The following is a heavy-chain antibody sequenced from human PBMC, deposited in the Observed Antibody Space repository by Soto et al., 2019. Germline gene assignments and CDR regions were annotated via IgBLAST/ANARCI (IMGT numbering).Heavy chain of an antibody. Sequence: GGSMRLSCAASGFSFSSYAVSWGRQAPGKGLEWVSAISGSGGSTYYADSVKGRFTISRDNSKNTLYLQMNSLRAEDTAVYYCAKSGGRDRVPNLPYYYYYMDVWGKGTTVTVSS. D-gene: IGHD3-10*01. CDR3: AKSGGRDRVPNLPYYYYYMDV. CDR1: GFSFSSYA. CDR2: ISGSGGST. J-gene: IGHJ6*03. V-gene: IGHV3-23*01.